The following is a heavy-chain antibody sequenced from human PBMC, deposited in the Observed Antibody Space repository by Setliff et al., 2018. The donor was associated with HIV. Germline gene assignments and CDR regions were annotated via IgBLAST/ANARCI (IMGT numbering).Heavy chain of an antibody. V-gene: IGHV4-34*01. CDR1: GGSISSYY. CDR3: ATGLIMAPDY. CDR2: INHSGST. J-gene: IGHJ4*02. Sequence: ASETLSLTCTVSGGSISSYYWSWIRQPPGKGLEWIGQINHSGSTNYNPSLRSRVTISIGTSKNQFSLKLSSVTAADTAVYYCATGLIMAPDYWGQGSLVTVSS. D-gene: IGHD2-8*01.